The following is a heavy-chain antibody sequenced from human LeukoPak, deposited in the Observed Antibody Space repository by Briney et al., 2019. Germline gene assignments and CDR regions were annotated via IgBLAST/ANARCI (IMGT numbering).Heavy chain of an antibody. CDR2: INPNSGGT. D-gene: IGHD1-14*01. CDR1: GYTFTGYY. CDR3: ARTDLYWYFDL. V-gene: IGHV1-2*02. Sequence: ASVRVSCKASGYTFTGYYMHWVRQAPGQGLEWMGWINPNSGGTNYAQKFQGRVAMTRDTSISTAYMELSRLRSDDTAVYYCARTDLYWYFDLWGRGTLVTVSS. J-gene: IGHJ2*01.